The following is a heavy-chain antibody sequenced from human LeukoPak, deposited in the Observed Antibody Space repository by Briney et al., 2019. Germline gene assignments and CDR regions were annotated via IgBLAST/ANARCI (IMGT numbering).Heavy chain of an antibody. J-gene: IGHJ3*02. CDR3: ARHQYSGTYYNAFDI. V-gene: IGHV5-51*01. CDR1: GYSLTTFW. CDR2: IYPGDSDT. D-gene: IGHD1-26*01. Sequence: GESLKISCKGSGYSLTTFWIGWVRQMPGKGLEYMGIIYPGDSDTRYSPSFQGQVTISADKSISTAYLQWSSLKASDTAMYYCARHQYSGTYYNAFDIWGQGTLVTVSS.